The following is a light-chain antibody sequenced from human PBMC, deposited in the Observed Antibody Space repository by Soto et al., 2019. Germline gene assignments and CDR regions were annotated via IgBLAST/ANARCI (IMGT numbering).Light chain of an antibody. Sequence: EIVLTQSPATLSLSPGERATLSCRASQSVSSYLAWYQQKPGQAPRLLIYDASNRATGIPARFSGSGSGTDFTLTISSLEPEDFAVYYWQQRSNWPPRTFGPGTKVDIK. CDR1: QSVSSY. V-gene: IGKV3-11*01. CDR2: DAS. CDR3: QQRSNWPPRT. J-gene: IGKJ3*01.